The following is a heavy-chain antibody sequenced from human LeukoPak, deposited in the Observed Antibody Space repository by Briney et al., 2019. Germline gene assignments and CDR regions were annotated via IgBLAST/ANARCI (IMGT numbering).Heavy chain of an antibody. CDR1: GFTFSSYW. V-gene: IGHV3-7*01. CDR2: IKQDGSEK. J-gene: IGHJ4*02. CDR3: ARRRAITMVQGFSFDY. D-gene: IGHD3-10*01. Sequence: GGSLRLSCAASGFTFSSYWMSWVRQAPGKGLEWVANIKQDGSEKYYVDSVKGRFTISRDNAKNSLYLQMNSLRAEDTAVYYCARRRAITMVQGFSFDYWGQGTLVTVSS.